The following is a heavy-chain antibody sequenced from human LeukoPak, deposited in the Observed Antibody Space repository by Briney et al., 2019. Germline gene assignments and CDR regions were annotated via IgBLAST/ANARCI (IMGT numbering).Heavy chain of an antibody. J-gene: IGHJ4*02. D-gene: IGHD2-15*01. CDR1: GGSISSNNYY. CDR2: IYYSGST. Sequence: SETLSLTCTVSGGSISSNNYYWGWIRQPPGKGLEWIGTIYYSGSTYYNPSLKSRVTISVDTSKNQFSLKLSSVTAADTAVYYCASATPFCSGASCYSSFDYWGQGTLVTVSS. V-gene: IGHV4-39*01. CDR3: ASATPFCSGASCYSSFDY.